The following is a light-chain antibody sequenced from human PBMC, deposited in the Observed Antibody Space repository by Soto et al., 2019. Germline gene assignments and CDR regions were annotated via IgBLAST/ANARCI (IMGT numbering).Light chain of an antibody. J-gene: IGKJ1*01. Sequence: DIQMTQSRSTLSASVGDRVTITGRASQSISDWLAWYQQKPGKAPELLIFDASNWKSGVSSRFSGSGSGTEFTLTISSLQPDDFATYYCQHYNSYSDAFGQGTKVDIK. CDR2: DAS. CDR3: QHYNSYSDA. V-gene: IGKV1-5*01. CDR1: QSISDW.